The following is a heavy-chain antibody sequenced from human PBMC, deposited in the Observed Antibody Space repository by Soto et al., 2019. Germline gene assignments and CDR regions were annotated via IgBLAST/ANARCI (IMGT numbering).Heavy chain of an antibody. CDR3: TRDPRGYCSGGSCYRDAFDI. Sequence: GGSXRLSCTASGFTFGDYAMSWFRQAPGKGLEWVGFIRSKAYGGTTEYVASVKGRFTISRDDSKSIAYLQMNSLKTEDTAVYYCTRDPRGYCSGGSCYRDAFDIWGQGTMVTVSS. V-gene: IGHV3-49*03. CDR1: GFTFGDYA. J-gene: IGHJ3*02. CDR2: IRSKAYGGTT. D-gene: IGHD2-15*01.